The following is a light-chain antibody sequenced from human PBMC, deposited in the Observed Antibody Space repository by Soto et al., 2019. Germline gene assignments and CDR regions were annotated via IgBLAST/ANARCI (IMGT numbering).Light chain of an antibody. CDR1: QSVSSN. V-gene: IGKV3-15*01. J-gene: IGKJ4*01. Sequence: EIVMTQSPATLSVSPGERATLSCRASQSVSSNLAWYQQKPGQSPRLLIYDASTRATGTPARFSGGGSVTEFTLSISSLQSEDFAVYYCQQYNNWPPLTFGGGTKVEIK. CDR3: QQYNNWPPLT. CDR2: DAS.